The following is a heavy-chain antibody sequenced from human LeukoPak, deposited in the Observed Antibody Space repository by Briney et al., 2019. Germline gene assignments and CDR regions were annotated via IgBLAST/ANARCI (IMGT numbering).Heavy chain of an antibody. CDR2: ISGSGGST. V-gene: IGHV3-23*01. CDR3: AQGLRGYYDSSGYPN. Sequence: GGSLRLSCAASGFTFSSYAMSWVRQAPGEGLEWVSAISGSGGSTYYADSVKGRFTISRDNSKNTLYLQMNSLRAEDTAIYYCAQGLRGYYDSSGYPNWGQGTLVTVSS. J-gene: IGHJ4*02. CDR1: GFTFSSYA. D-gene: IGHD3-22*01.